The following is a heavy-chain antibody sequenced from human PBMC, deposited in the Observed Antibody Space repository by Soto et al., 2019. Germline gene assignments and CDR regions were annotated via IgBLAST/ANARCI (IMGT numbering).Heavy chain of an antibody. J-gene: IGHJ3*02. Sequence: EVQLLESGGGLVQPGGSLRLSCAASGFTFSSYAMSWVRQAPGMGLAWVSSITASGTGTYYADSVKGRFTISRDNSKNPLYLKMDRLRAEDTAGYYCAGGGTSANYAFDIWGQGTLVTVSS. V-gene: IGHV3-23*01. D-gene: IGHD2-8*02. CDR3: AGGGTSANYAFDI. CDR2: ITASGTGT. CDR1: GFTFSSYA.